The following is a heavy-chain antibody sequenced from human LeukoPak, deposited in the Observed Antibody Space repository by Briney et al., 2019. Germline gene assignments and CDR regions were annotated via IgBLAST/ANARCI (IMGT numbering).Heavy chain of an antibody. V-gene: IGHV3-21*01. J-gene: IGHJ4*02. Sequence: GGSLRLSCAASGLTFSSYGMSWVRQAPGKGLEWVSSISSSSSYIYYADSVKGRFTISRDNAKNSLYLQMNSLRAEDTAVYYCARRRSGMISIDYWGQGTLVTVSS. CDR1: GLTFSSYG. CDR3: ARRRSGMISIDY. CDR2: ISSSSSYI. D-gene: IGHD3-16*01.